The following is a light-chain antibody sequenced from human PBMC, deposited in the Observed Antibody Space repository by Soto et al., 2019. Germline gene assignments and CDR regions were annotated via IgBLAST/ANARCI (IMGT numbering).Light chain of an antibody. V-gene: IGKV3-20*01. Sequence: TQSPSTLSASVGDRVTITCRASQTVNSSYLAWYQRKPGQAPRLLIYHASSRATGIPDRFSGSGSWADFTLTISRLEPEDFAVYYCQQYGSSITFGGGTKVEIK. CDR1: QTVNSSY. CDR3: QQYGSSIT. CDR2: HAS. J-gene: IGKJ4*01.